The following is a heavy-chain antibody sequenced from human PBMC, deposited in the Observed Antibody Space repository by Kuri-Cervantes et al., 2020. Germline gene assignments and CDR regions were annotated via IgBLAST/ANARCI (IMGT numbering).Heavy chain of an antibody. CDR2: ISSSGSTI. D-gene: IGHD3-9*01. V-gene: IGHV3-11*01. Sequence: GGSLRLSCAASGFTFSDYYMSWIRQAPGKGLEWVSYISSSGSTIYYADSVKGRFTISRDNAKNSLYLQMNSLRAEDTAVYYCAKPRGYDILTGYYLMSFDYWGQGTLVTVSS. J-gene: IGHJ4*02. CDR3: AKPRGYDILTGYYLMSFDY. CDR1: GFTFSDYY.